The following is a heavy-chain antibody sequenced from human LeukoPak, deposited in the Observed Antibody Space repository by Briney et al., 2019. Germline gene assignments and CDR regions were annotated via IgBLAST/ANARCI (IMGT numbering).Heavy chain of an antibody. CDR1: GGSIGSDY. CDR2: IYYTGGT. J-gene: IGHJ4*02. Sequence: SETLSLTCTVAGGSIGSDYWTWIRQPPGKGLEYIGYIYYTGGTNYNPSLKSRVTISVDTSKNQFSLKLSSVTAADTAVYFCAKYGNSGWVIDDWGQGTLVTVSS. CDR3: AKYGNSGWVIDD. V-gene: IGHV4-59*08. D-gene: IGHD6-19*01.